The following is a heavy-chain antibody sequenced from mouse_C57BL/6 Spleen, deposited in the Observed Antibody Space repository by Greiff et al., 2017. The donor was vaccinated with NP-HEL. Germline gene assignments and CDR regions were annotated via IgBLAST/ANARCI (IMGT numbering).Heavy chain of an antibody. V-gene: IGHV1-15*01. CDR2: IDPETGGT. D-gene: IGHD4-1*01. Sequence: VQLQQSGAELVRPGASVTLSCKASGYTFTDYEMHWVKQTPVHGLEWIGAIDPETGGTAYNQKFKGKAILTADKSSSTAYMELRSLTSEDSAVYYCTREGLGRTFAYWGQGTLVTVSA. CDR1: GYTFTDYE. CDR3: TREGLGRTFAY. J-gene: IGHJ3*01.